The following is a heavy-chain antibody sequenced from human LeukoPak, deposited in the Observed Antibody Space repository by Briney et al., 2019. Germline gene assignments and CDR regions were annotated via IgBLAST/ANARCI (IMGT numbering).Heavy chain of an antibody. Sequence: PGGSLRLSCAASGFTFSSYAMSWVRQAPGKGLEWVSAISGSGGSTYYADSVKGRFTISRDNSKNTLYLQMNSLRAEDTAVYYCAKDRRDGGYCSGGSCYRGAFDIWGQGTMVTVSS. CDR3: AKDRRDGGYCSGGSCYRGAFDI. CDR2: ISGSGGST. CDR1: GFTFSSYA. J-gene: IGHJ3*02. D-gene: IGHD2-15*01. V-gene: IGHV3-23*01.